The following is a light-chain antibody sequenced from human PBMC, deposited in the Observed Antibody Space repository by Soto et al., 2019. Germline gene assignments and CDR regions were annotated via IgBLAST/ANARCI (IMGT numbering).Light chain of an antibody. CDR2: GVS. V-gene: IGLV2-14*01. Sequence: QSALTQPASVSGSPGQSITISCTGTSSDVGGYNYVSWYQHHPGKAPKLMIYGVSNRPSGISNRFSGSKSGNTASLTISGLQAEDEADYYCSSYTSSSSVVFGGGTKLTVL. CDR3: SSYTSSSSVV. CDR1: SSDVGGYNY. J-gene: IGLJ2*01.